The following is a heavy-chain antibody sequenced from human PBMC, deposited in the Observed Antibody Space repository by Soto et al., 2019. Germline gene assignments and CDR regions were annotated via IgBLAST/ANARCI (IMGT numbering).Heavy chain of an antibody. Sequence: QVQLVESGGGVVQPGRSLRLSCAASGFTFSSYGMHWVRQAPGEGLEWVALISYDGSNKYYADSVKGRFTISRDYSKNTLYLQMNILRAEYTAVYYCAKGPAIVLVPAAMNYYYGMDVWGQGTTVTVSS. CDR1: GFTFSSYG. V-gene: IGHV3-30*18. D-gene: IGHD2-2*01. CDR3: AKGPAIVLVPAAMNYYYGMDV. J-gene: IGHJ6*02. CDR2: ISYDGSNK.